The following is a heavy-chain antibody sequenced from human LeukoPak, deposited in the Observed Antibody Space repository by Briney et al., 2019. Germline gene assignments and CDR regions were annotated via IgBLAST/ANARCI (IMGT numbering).Heavy chain of an antibody. CDR2: IYPGDSDT. J-gene: IGHJ4*02. V-gene: IGHV5-51*01. D-gene: IGHD3-10*01. CDR1: GYSFTSYW. Sequence: GESLKISCKGSGYSFTSYWIGWVRQMPGKGLEWMGIIYPGDSDTRYSPSFQGQVTISADKSISTAYLQWSSLKASDTAMYYCARIKGVLLWFGESFGPHYFDYWGQGTLVTVSS. CDR3: ARIKGVLLWFGESFGPHYFDY.